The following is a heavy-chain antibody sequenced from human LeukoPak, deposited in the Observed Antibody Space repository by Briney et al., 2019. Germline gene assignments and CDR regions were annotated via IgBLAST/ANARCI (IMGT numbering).Heavy chain of an antibody. Sequence: GGSLRLPCAASTFTFRDYYMTWIRQAPGKGLEWVSYISSSGSTIYYADSVKGRFTISRDNAKNSLYLQMNSLRAEDTAVYYCAELGITMIGGVWGKGTTVTISS. V-gene: IGHV3-11*04. CDR3: AELGITMIGGV. CDR2: ISSSGSTI. D-gene: IGHD3-10*02. CDR1: TFTFRDYY. J-gene: IGHJ6*04.